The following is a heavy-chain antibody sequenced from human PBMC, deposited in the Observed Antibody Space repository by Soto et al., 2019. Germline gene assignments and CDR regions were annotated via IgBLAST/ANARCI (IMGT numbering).Heavy chain of an antibody. CDR3: ARDSYSTY. V-gene: IGHV3-66*01. CDR1: GFTVSSNW. D-gene: IGHD6-13*01. J-gene: IGHJ4*02. Sequence: EVQLVESGGGLVQPGGSLRLSCAASGFTVSSNWMNWVRQAPGKGLEWVSIIRGGGTTYYADSVKGRFIISRDNSKNTLYLQMNSLRVEDTAVYYCARDSYSTYWGQGTLVTVSS. CDR2: IRGGGTT.